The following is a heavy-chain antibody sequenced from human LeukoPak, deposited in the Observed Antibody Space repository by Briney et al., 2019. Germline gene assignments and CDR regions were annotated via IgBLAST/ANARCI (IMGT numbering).Heavy chain of an antibody. CDR1: GYTFTSYG. Sequence: ASVKVSCKASGYTFTSYGISWVRQAPGQGLEWMGWISAYNGNTNYAQKLQGRVTMTTDTSTSTAYMELRSLRSDDTAVYYCARDAYYYGSGTAQEDYWGQGTLVTVPS. D-gene: IGHD3-10*01. CDR2: ISAYNGNT. CDR3: ARDAYYYGSGTAQEDY. J-gene: IGHJ4*02. V-gene: IGHV1-18*01.